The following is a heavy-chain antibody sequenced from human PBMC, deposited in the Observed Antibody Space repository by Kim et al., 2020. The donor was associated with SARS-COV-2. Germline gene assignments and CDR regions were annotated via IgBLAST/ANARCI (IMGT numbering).Heavy chain of an antibody. CDR2: IYYSGST. CDR3: ARHQKNYYDSSGYYYPPDYFDY. CDR1: GGSISSSSYY. V-gene: IGHV4-39*01. D-gene: IGHD3-22*01. Sequence: SETLSLTCTVSGGSISSSSYYWGWIRQPPGKGLEWIGSIYYSGSTYYNPSLKSRVTISVDTSKNQFSLKLSSVTAADTAVYYCARHQKNYYDSSGYYYPPDYFDYWGQGTLVTVSS. J-gene: IGHJ4*02.